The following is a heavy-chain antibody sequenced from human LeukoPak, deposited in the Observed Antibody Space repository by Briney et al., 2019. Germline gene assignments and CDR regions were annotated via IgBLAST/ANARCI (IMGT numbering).Heavy chain of an antibody. V-gene: IGHV4-59*01. Sequence: SETLFLTCTVSGGSISSYYWSWIRQPPGKGLEWIGYIYYSGSTNYNPSLKSRVTISVDTSKNQFSLKLSSVTAADTAVYYCARGYRFGEGGDAFDIWGQGTMVTVSS. CDR3: ARGYRFGEGGDAFDI. D-gene: IGHD3-10*01. CDR2: IYYSGST. J-gene: IGHJ3*02. CDR1: GGSISSYY.